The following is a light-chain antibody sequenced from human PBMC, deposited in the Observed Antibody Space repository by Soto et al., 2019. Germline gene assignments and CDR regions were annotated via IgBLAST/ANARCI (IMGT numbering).Light chain of an antibody. CDR2: GAS. Sequence: IVLTHSPCTLSVSPVERATLSCMASQCVSSNLAWHQQRPGQAPRLLIYGASTRATGVPARFSGGGSGTEFTLTITSLQSEDFAVYWCQKYNNWPLNFGPGTRLEIK. CDR1: QCVSSN. V-gene: IGKV3D-15*01. CDR3: QKYNNWPLN. J-gene: IGKJ5*01.